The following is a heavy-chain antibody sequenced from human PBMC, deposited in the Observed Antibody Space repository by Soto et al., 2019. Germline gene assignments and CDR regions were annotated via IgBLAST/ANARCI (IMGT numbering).Heavy chain of an antibody. CDR2: IIPIFNTT. D-gene: IGHD4-17*01. V-gene: IGHV1-69*13. J-gene: IGHJ2*01. CDR3: ARDYGVNWYFDL. Sequence: SVKVSCKASGGAFSSYAISWVRQAPGQGLEWMGGIIPIFNTTNYAQKFQGRVTITADGSTSTAYMEPSSLRSEDTAVYYCARDYGVNWYFDLWGRGTPVTVSS. CDR1: GGAFSSYA.